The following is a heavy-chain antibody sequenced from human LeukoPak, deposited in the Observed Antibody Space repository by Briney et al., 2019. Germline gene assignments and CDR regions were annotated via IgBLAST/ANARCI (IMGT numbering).Heavy chain of an antibody. CDR1: GGTFSSYA. Sequence: GASVKVSCKASGGTFSSYAISWVRQAPGQGLEWMGGIIPIFGTANYAQKFQGRVTITTDESTSTAYMELSSLRSEDTAVYYCARALTLSSTSIHFDYWGQGTLGTVSS. CDR2: IIPIFGTA. CDR3: ARALTLSSTSIHFDY. D-gene: IGHD2-2*01. V-gene: IGHV1-69*05. J-gene: IGHJ4*02.